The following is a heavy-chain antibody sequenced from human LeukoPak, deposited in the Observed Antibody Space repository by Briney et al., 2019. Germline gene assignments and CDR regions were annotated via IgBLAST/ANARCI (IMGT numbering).Heavy chain of an antibody. J-gene: IGHJ4*02. CDR1: GFTVSSNS. V-gene: IGHV3-53*01. CDR2: IYSDNT. D-gene: IGHD4/OR15-4a*01. Sequence: GGSLRLFCTVSGFTVSSNSMSWVRQAPGKGLEWVSFIYSDNTHYSDSVKGRFTISRDNSKNTLYLQMNSLRAEDTAVYYCARRAGAYSHPYDYWGQGTLVTVSS. CDR3: ARRAGAYSHPYDY.